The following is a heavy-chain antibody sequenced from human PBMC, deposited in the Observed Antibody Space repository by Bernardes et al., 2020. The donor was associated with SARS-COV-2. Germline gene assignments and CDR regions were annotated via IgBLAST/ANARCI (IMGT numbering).Heavy chain of an antibody. CDR1: SGSFSGSY. J-gene: IGHJ2*01. Sequence: SETLSLTCAVYSGSFSGSYWSWIRQTPGPGLEWIGEINDSGSTKYNPALKSRVTISVDPSKNQFSLKLNSVTAADTAVYYCARGSAAVVSHFMLLFANWYFDLWGRGTLVTVSS. CDR3: ARGSAAVVSHFMLLFANWYFDL. CDR2: INDSGST. D-gene: IGHD2-15*01. V-gene: IGHV4-34*01.